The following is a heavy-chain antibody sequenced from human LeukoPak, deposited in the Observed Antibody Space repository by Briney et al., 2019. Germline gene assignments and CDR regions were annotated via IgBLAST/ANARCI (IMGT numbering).Heavy chain of an antibody. D-gene: IGHD3-22*01. CDR3: ARDYYDSSGYRRKNNWFDP. J-gene: IGHJ5*02. CDR1: GFTFSSYG. V-gene: IGHV3-30*02. Sequence: GGSLRLSCAASGFTFSSYGMHWVRQAPGKGLEWVAFIRHDGSNKYYADSVKGRFTISRDNSKNTLYLQMNSLRAEDTAVYYCARDYYDSSGYRRKNNWFDPWGQGTLVTVSS. CDR2: IRHDGSNK.